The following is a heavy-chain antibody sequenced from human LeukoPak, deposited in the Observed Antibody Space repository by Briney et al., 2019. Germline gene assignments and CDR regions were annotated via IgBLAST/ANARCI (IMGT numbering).Heavy chain of an antibody. D-gene: IGHD5-18*01. CDR2: IWYDGSNK. Sequence: QSGGSLRLSCETSGFTFSNYAMSWVRQAPGKGLEWVAVIWYDGSNKYYADSVKGRFTISRDNSKNTLYLQMNSLRAEDTAVYYCARESEQLWFFDYWGQGTLVTVSS. CDR3: ARESEQLWFFDY. J-gene: IGHJ4*02. V-gene: IGHV3-33*08. CDR1: GFTFSNYA.